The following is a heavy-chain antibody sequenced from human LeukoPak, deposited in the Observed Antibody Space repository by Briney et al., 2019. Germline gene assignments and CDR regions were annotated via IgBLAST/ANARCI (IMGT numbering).Heavy chain of an antibody. D-gene: IGHD3-16*01. Sequence: SETLSLTCTVSGGSISSYYWNWVRQPPGKGLEWIGNIYSSGSTDYNPSLKSRVTISLDTSKFQFSLRLNSVTAADTSVYYCARPNPNASDYFYGFNGFDPWGKETWVTVSS. J-gene: IGHJ5*02. CDR1: GGSISSYY. CDR2: IYSSGST. V-gene: IGHV4-59*01. CDR3: ARPNPNASDYFYGFNGFDP.